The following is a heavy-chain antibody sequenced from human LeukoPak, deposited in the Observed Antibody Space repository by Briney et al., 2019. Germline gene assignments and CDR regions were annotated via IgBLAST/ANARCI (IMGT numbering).Heavy chain of an antibody. J-gene: IGHJ4*02. CDR3: ARGSWIQLWLRGHYFDY. CDR2: INHSGST. Sequence: PSETLSLTCAVYGGSFSGYYWSWIRQPPGKGLEWIGEINHSGSTNYNPSLTSRVTISVDTSKNQFSLTLSSVTAADTAVYYCARGSWIQLWLRGHYFDYWGQGTLVTVSS. D-gene: IGHD5-18*01. V-gene: IGHV4-34*01. CDR1: GGSFSGYY.